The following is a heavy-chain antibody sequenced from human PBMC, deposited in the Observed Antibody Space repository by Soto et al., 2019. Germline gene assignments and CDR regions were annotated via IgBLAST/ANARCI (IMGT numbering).Heavy chain of an antibody. Sequence: QVQMVQSANEVKEPGASVKVSCKTSGYSFTTHGISWVRQAPGQGLEWVGWVSAYNGDTNYAPRLHDSVTMTTDTSARTAYMELRSLTSDDTAVYYCARDLLTTLTHSDFDYWGQVTLVTVSS. J-gene: IGHJ4*02. CDR3: ARDLLTTLTHSDFDY. V-gene: IGHV1-18*01. CDR2: VSAYNGDT. D-gene: IGHD4-17*01. CDR1: GYSFTTHG.